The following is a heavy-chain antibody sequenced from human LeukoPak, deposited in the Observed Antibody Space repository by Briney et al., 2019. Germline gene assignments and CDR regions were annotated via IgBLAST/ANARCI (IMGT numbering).Heavy chain of an antibody. V-gene: IGHV3-48*04. CDR2: ITSSSSAI. J-gene: IGHJ6*02. CDR1: GFTLSSYS. D-gene: IGHD3-16*01. CDR3: ARLRSYGYYYDGMDV. Sequence: GGSLRLSCAASGFTLSSYSMNWVRQAPGKGLEWVSYITSSSSAIYYLDSLKGRFIISRDNAKNSLYLQMNSLRAEDTAVYYCARLRSYGYYYDGMDVWGQGTTVTVSS.